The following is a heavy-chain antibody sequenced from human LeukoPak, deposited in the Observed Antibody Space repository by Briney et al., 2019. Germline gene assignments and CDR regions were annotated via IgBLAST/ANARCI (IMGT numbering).Heavy chain of an antibody. CDR2: ISSSGSTI. Sequence: GGTLRLSCVASGFTFSSYGMNWVRQAPGKGLEWVSYISSSGSTIYYADSVKGRFTISRDNAKNSLYLQMNSLRAEDTAVYYCAELGITMIGGVWGKGTTVTVSS. V-gene: IGHV3-48*03. J-gene: IGHJ6*04. D-gene: IGHD3-10*02. CDR3: AELGITMIGGV. CDR1: GFTFSSYG.